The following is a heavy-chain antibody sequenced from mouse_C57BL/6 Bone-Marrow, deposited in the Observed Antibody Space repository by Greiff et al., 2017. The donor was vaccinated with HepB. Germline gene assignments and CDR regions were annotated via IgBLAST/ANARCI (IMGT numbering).Heavy chain of an antibody. Sequence: VQLQQSGPELVKPGASVKLSCKASGYTFTSYDINWVKQRPGQGLEWIGWIYPRDGSTKYNEKFKGKVTLTVDTSSSTAYMELHRLTSEDSAVYFGASHDYDGKGLFAYWGQGTLVTVSA. CDR3: ASHDYDGKGLFAY. CDR1: GYTFTSYD. V-gene: IGHV1-85*01. J-gene: IGHJ3*01. D-gene: IGHD2-4*01. CDR2: IYPRDGST.